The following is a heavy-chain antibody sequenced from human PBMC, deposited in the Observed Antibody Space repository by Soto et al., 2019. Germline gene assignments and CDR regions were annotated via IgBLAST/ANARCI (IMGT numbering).Heavy chain of an antibody. V-gene: IGHV4-34*01. J-gene: IGHJ4*02. CDR2: INHSGST. Sequence: QVQLHQWGAGLLKPSETLSLTCAVSGGSFSFYYWSWIRQPPGKELEWIGEINHSGSTNYNSALKSRVTISVDTSKNQFSLKLSSVTAAATAVYYCATRFYDSSGYYLFYFDSWGQGTLVTVSS. CDR1: GGSFSFYY. D-gene: IGHD3-22*01. CDR3: ATRFYDSSGYYLFYFDS.